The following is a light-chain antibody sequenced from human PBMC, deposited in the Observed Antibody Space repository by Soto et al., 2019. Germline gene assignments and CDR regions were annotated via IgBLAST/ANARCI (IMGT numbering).Light chain of an antibody. CDR1: QSVSNNY. Sequence: IVLTQSPGTLSLSPVERATLSCMASQSVSNNYLAWYQQKPGQAPRLLIYGASNRATGIPDRFSGSGSGTDFTLTISRLEPEDFAVYYCQQYGSSGTFGQGAKVDI. CDR3: QQYGSSGT. J-gene: IGKJ1*01. V-gene: IGKV3-20*01. CDR2: GAS.